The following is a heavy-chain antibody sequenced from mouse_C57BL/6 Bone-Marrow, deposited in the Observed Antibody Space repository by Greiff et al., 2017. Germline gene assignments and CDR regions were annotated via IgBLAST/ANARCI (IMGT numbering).Heavy chain of an antibody. Sequence: VQLQQSGAELVRPGASVTLSCTASGFNIKDDYMHWVKQRPDQGLEWLGWIDPENGDTEYASKFQGKATIIADTSSNTAYLQLSSLTSDDTAVYDCFNSFAYWGQGTLVTVSA. J-gene: IGHJ3*01. V-gene: IGHV14-4*01. CDR3: FNSFAY. CDR2: IDPENGDT. CDR1: GFNIKDDY.